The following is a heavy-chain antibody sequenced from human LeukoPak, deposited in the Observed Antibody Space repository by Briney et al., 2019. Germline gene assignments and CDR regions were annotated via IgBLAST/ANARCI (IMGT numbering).Heavy chain of an antibody. CDR3: TRNEKDGQPGN. J-gene: IGHJ4*02. D-gene: IGHD5-24*01. CDR2: ISSSGSTI. CDR1: GFTFTSYE. Sequence: GGSLKLSCAASGFTFTSYEMNWVRQAPGEGLEWVSYISSSGSTIYYADSVKGRFTISRDNAKNSLYLQMNSLRAEDTAVYYCTRNEKDGQPGNWGQGTLVTVSS. V-gene: IGHV3-48*03.